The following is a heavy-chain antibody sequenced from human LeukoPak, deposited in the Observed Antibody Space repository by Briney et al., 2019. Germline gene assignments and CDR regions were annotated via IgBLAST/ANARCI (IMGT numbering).Heavy chain of an antibody. V-gene: IGHV4-39*01. Sequence: KPSETLSLTCTVSGGSISSGSHHWGWFCQSPGKGLEWIGSIYDSRTIYYNPSLNSRVTISAVTSKNQFSLQLNSVTAADTAVYYCARHDGRSGGTMGALDSWGQGSLVTVSS. CDR3: ARHDGRSGGTMGALDS. CDR1: GGSISSGSHH. J-gene: IGHJ4*02. D-gene: IGHD4-23*01. CDR2: IYDSRTI.